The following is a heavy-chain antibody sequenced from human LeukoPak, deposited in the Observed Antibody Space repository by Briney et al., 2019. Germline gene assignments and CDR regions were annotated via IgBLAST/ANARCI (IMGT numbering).Heavy chain of an antibody. CDR2: ITDSGTT. J-gene: IGHJ4*02. CDR3: ARGLALDGLDI. Sequence: SESLSLTCAVYGGSFSNYNWNWLRQSPHKGLEWIGEITDSGTTHFNPSLKSRVTISVDTAKYQFSLRLSSVTAADTAVYFCARGLALDGLDIWGQGTLVTVAS. CDR1: GGSFSNYN. V-gene: IGHV4-34*01. D-gene: IGHD2-15*01.